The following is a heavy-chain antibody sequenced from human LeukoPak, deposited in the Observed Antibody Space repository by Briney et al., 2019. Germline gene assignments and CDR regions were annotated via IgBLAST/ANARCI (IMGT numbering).Heavy chain of an antibody. CDR3: ASSGIYYAYAFNI. Sequence: SETLSLTCTVSGGSISSYYWSWIRQPPGKGLEWIGYIYYSGNSNYNPSLKSRVTISGDTSKNQISLKLSSVTAADTAVYYCASSGIYYAYAFNICGHGTMVTVSS. CDR2: IYYSGNS. D-gene: IGHD3-10*01. CDR1: GGSISSYY. J-gene: IGHJ3*02. V-gene: IGHV4-59*01.